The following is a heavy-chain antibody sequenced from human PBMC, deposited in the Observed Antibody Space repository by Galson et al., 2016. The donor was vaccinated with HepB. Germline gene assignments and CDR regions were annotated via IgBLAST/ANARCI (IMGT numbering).Heavy chain of an antibody. V-gene: IGHV3-15*01. CDR3: TTGVVGYSDRSGQYAYDI. CDR1: GFTFTNAW. CDR2: IKGDTDGGAT. J-gene: IGHJ3*02. Sequence: SLRLSCAVSGFTFTNAWMSWVRQAPGKGLEWIGRIKGDTDGGATDYAAPVKGRFTMSRDDSRNMVYLQMTSLKMEDTAVYFCTTGVVGYSDRSGQYAYDIWGQGTKVTVSS. D-gene: IGHD3-3*01.